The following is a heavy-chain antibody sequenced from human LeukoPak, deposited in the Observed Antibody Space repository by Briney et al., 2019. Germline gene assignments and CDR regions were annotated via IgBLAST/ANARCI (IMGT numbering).Heavy chain of an antibody. V-gene: IGHV3-30*02. J-gene: IGHJ3*02. Sequence: PGGSLRHSCAASGFTFSSYGMHWVRQAPGKGLEWVAFIRYDGSNKDYADSVKGRFTISRDNSKNTLYLQMNSLRAEDTAVYYCARDRIDMATIPDAFDIWGQGTMVTVSS. CDR2: IRYDGSNK. CDR3: ARDRIDMATIPDAFDI. D-gene: IGHD5-24*01. CDR1: GFTFSSYG.